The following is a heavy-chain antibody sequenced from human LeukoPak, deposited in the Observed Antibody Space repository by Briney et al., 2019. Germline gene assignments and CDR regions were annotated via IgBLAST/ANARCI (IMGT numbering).Heavy chain of an antibody. CDR1: GYTFTGYY. CDR3: APIASTSGYVGS. D-gene: IGHD1-1*01. J-gene: IGHJ4*02. V-gene: IGHV1-2*02. Sequence: ASVKVSCKASGYTFTGYYMHWVRQAPGQGLEWMGWINPNSGGTNYAQKFQGRVTMTRDTSISTAYMELSRLRSDDTAVYYCAPIASTSGYVGSWGQGTLVTVSS. CDR2: INPNSGGT.